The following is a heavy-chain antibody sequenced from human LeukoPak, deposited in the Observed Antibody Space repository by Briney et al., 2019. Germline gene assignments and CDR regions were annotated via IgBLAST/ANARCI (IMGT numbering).Heavy chain of an antibody. CDR3: ARDGGRRKSPPDY. Sequence: GRSLRLSCAASAFIFNSYDMHWVRQSPGKGLEWVAIIWYDGSDKYYADSVKGRFTISRDNSKNTLYLQMNSLRAEDTAVYYCARDGGRRKSPPDYWGQGTLVTVSS. V-gene: IGHV3-33*01. D-gene: IGHD3-3*01. CDR2: IWYDGSDK. CDR1: AFIFNSYD. J-gene: IGHJ4*02.